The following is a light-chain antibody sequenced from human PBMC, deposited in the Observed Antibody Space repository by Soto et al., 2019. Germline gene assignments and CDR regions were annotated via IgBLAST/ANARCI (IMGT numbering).Light chain of an antibody. V-gene: IGLV2-14*03. CDR3: SSYSDSSSLVV. Sequence: QSALTQPASVSGSPGQSITISCTGTSSDIGDYNYVSWYQQHPLKAPKLLIYDVSNRPSGDSNRVSGSKSGNTASLTISGLQADDEADYYCSSYSDSSSLVVFGAGTKLTVL. CDR1: SSDIGDYNY. CDR2: DVS. J-gene: IGLJ2*01.